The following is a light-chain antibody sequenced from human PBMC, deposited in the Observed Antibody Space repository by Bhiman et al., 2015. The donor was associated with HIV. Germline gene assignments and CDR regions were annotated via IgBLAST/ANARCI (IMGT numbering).Light chain of an antibody. V-gene: IGLV2-23*02. J-gene: IGLJ3*02. CDR1: SSDVGGYDF. CDR2: NVR. CDR3: CSYAGSSPWV. Sequence: QSALTQPASVSGSPGQSITISCTGTSSDVGGYDFVSWYQQHPGKAPKLMIYNVRERPSGVSNRFSGSKSGNTASLTISGLQAEDEADYYCCSYAGSSPWVFGGGTKLTVL.